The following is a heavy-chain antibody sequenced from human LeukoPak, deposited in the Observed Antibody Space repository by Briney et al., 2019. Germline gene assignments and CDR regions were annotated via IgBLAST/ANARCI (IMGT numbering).Heavy chain of an antibody. CDR2: INPNSGGT. J-gene: IGHJ3*02. V-gene: IGHV1-2*02. CDR3: ARDQYYYDSSGSYIDAFDI. CDR1: GYTFTGYY. D-gene: IGHD3-22*01. Sequence: GASVKVSCKASGYTFTGYYMHWVRQAPGQGLEWMGWINPNSGGTNYAQKFQGRVTMTRDTSISTAYMELSRLRSDDTAVYYCARDQYYYDSSGSYIDAFDIWGQGTMVTVSS.